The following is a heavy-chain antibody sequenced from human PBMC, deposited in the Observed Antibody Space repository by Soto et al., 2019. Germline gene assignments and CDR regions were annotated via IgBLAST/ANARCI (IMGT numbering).Heavy chain of an antibody. CDR3: AKTRQAYYYDTSGYCFDP. D-gene: IGHD3-22*01. CDR2: ISSSSSTI. J-gene: IGHJ5*02. Sequence: SGGSLRLSCAASGFTFSSYSMNWVRQAPGKGLEWVSYISSSSSTIYYADSVKGRFTISRDNAKNSLYLQMNSLRDEDTAVYYWAKTRQAYYYDTSGYCFDPWGQGTLVTVSS. CDR1: GFTFSSYS. V-gene: IGHV3-48*02.